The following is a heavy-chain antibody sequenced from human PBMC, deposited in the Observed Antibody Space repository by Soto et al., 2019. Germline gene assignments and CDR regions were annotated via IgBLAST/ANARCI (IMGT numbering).Heavy chain of an antibody. J-gene: IGHJ6*02. CDR3: ARDVTGGYGMDV. V-gene: IGHV3-33*01. D-gene: IGHD2-8*02. Sequence: QVQLVESGGGVVQPGRSLRLSCAASGFTFSSYGMHWVRQAPGKGLEWVAVIWYDGSNKYYADSVKGRFTISRDNSKNTLYLQMNSLRAEDTAVYHCARDVTGGYGMDVWGQGTTVTVSS. CDR2: IWYDGSNK. CDR1: GFTFSSYG.